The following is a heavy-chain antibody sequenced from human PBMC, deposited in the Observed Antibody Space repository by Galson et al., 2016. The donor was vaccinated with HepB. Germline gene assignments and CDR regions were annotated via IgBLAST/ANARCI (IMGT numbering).Heavy chain of an antibody. V-gene: IGHV4-31*03. Sequence: TLSLTCSVSGDSISSGGYFWSWIRQHPGKGLEWIGYIHNSGSTYYNPSLKSRVTISVDTSKSQFSLKLNSVTAADTAVYYCARGGRRSGTYYRTNYWYFDLWGRGTLVTVYS. CDR2: IHNSGST. CDR3: ARGGRRSGTYYRTNYWYFDL. CDR1: GDSISSGGYF. D-gene: IGHD3-10*01. J-gene: IGHJ2*01.